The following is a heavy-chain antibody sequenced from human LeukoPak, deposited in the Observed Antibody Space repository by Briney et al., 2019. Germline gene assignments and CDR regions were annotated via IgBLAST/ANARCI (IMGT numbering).Heavy chain of an antibody. CDR3: ARGKVKQWLVHGTRKPYYFDY. V-gene: IGHV4-34*01. J-gene: IGHJ4*02. D-gene: IGHD6-19*01. CDR1: GGSFSGYY. Sequence: PSETLSLTCAVYGGSFSGYYWSWIRQPPGKGLEWIGEINHSGSTNYNPSLKSRVTISVDTSKNQFSLKLSSVTAADTAVYYCARGKVKQWLVHGTRKPYYFDYWGQGTLVTVSS. CDR2: INHSGST.